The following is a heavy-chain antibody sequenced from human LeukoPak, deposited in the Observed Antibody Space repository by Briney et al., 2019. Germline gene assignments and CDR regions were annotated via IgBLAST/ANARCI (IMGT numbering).Heavy chain of an antibody. J-gene: IGHJ5*02. CDR3: ARDKKRAQHSNWFDP. V-gene: IGHV3-66*01. CDR2: IYSGGTT. Sequence: GGSLRLSCEASGFTVSDNYMFWVRQAPGKGLQWVSVIYSGGTTYYADAVQGRFTVPRDNSKHTLYLQMNSLRAEDTAVYYCARDKKRAQHSNWFDPWGQGTLVTVSS. D-gene: IGHD1-26*01. CDR1: GFTVSDNY.